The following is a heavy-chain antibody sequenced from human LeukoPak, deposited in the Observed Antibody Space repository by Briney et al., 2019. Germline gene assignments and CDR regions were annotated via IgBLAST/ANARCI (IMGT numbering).Heavy chain of an antibody. D-gene: IGHD2-2*01. CDR3: AKERWGCSSTSCYPYYFDY. J-gene: IGHJ4*02. Sequence: GGSLRLSCAASGFTFSSYAMSWVRQAPGKGLEWVSAISGSGGSTYYADSVKGRFTISRDNSKNTLYLQMNSLGAEDTAVYYCAKERWGCSSTSCYPYYFDYWGQGTLVTVSS. CDR2: ISGSGGST. V-gene: IGHV3-23*01. CDR1: GFTFSSYA.